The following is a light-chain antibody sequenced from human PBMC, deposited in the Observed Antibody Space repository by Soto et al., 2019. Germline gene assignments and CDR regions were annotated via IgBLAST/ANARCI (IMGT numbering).Light chain of an antibody. J-gene: IGKJ3*01. CDR1: QSVSNY. CDR2: DTS. Sequence: EIVLTQSPATLSLSPVERATLSCRASQSVSNYLAWYQQKPGQAPRLLIYDTSNRATGIPARFSGSGSGTDFTLTISSLEPEDFAVYYCQQRTNWPRSFTFGPGTKVDLK. V-gene: IGKV3-11*01. CDR3: QQRTNWPRSFT.